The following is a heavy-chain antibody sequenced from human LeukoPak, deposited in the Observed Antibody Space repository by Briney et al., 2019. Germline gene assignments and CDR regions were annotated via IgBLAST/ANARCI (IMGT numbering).Heavy chain of an antibody. CDR3: AREVVLVTMVRGVGY. Sequence: GGSLRLSCAASGFTFSSDRMSWGRQAPGEGLERGAHIKQDGSEKYYVDSVKGRFTISRDNAKNSLYLQMNSLRAEDTAVYYCAREVVLVTMVRGVGYWGQGTLVTVSS. CDR1: GFTFSSDR. CDR2: IKQDGSEK. J-gene: IGHJ4*02. D-gene: IGHD3-10*01. V-gene: IGHV3-7*01.